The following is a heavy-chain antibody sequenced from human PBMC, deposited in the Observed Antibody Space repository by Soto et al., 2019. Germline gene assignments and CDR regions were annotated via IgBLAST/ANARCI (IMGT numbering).Heavy chain of an antibody. V-gene: IGHV5-10-1*01. Sequence: SLKIYCKGSGYSFAGYWITWVRQKPGKGLEWMGRIDPSDSQTYYSPSFRGHVTISATKSITTVFLQWSSLRASDTAMYYCARQIYDSDTGPNFQYYFDSWGQGTPVTVSS. D-gene: IGHD3-22*01. CDR3: ARQIYDSDTGPNFQYYFDS. CDR1: GYSFAGYW. J-gene: IGHJ4*02. CDR2: IDPSDSQT.